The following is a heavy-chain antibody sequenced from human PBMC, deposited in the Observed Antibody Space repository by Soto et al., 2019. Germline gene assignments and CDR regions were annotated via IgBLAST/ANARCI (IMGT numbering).Heavy chain of an antibody. Sequence: QVQLVQSGAEVKKPGSSVKVSCKASGGTFSSYAISWVRQAPGQGLEWMGGIIPIFGTANYAQKFQGRVTITADESTSTAYMELSSLRSEDTAVYYWARGHGLLWFGELFRIDYWGQGTLVTVSS. V-gene: IGHV1-69*12. J-gene: IGHJ4*02. CDR3: ARGHGLLWFGELFRIDY. D-gene: IGHD3-10*01. CDR2: IIPIFGTA. CDR1: GGTFSSYA.